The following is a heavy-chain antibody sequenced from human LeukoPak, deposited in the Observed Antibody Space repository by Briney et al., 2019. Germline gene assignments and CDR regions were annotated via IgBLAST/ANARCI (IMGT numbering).Heavy chain of an antibody. CDR2: IYTSGST. D-gene: IGHD3-22*01. V-gene: IGHV4-4*07. Sequence: SETLSLTCTVSGGSISSYYWSWIRQPAGKGLEWIGRIYTSGSTNYNPSLKSRVTISVDTSKNQFSLKLSSVTAADTAVYYCARGSITMIVVAHTTGAFDIWGQGTMVTVSS. CDR3: ARGSITMIVVAHTTGAFDI. J-gene: IGHJ3*02. CDR1: GGSISSYY.